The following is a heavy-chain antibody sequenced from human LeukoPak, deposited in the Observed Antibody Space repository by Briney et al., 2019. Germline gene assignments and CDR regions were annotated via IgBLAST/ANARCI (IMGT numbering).Heavy chain of an antibody. CDR2: ISYDGSSK. CDR3: ARAGFGITYYDFWSGYYSTLDY. V-gene: IGHV3-30*04. CDR1: GFTFSSYA. J-gene: IGHJ4*02. Sequence: GGSLRLSCAASGFTFSSYAMHWVRQAPGKGLEWVAVISYDGSSKYYADSVKGRFTISRDNSKNTLYLQMNSLRAEDTAVYYCARAGFGITYYDFWSGYYSTLDYWGQGTLVTVSS. D-gene: IGHD3-3*01.